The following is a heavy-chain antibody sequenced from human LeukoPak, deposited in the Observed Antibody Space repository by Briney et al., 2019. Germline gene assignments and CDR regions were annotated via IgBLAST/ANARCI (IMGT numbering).Heavy chain of an antibody. V-gene: IGHV4-34*01. J-gene: IGHJ3*02. CDR1: GGTFSGYY. CDR2: INHSGST. Sequence: SETLSLTCAVYGGTFSGYYWSWIRQPPGKGLEWIGEINHSGSTNYNPSLKSRVTISVDTSKNQFSLKLSSVTAADTAVYYCARDGFGWDIVVVPAAIVGAFDIWGQGTMVTVSS. CDR3: ARDGFGWDIVVVPAAIVGAFDI. D-gene: IGHD2-2*01.